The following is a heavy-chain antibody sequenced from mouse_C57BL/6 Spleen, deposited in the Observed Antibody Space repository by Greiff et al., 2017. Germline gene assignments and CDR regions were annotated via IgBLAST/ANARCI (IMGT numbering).Heavy chain of an antibody. V-gene: IGHV1-63*01. D-gene: IGHD1-1*01. CDR1: GYTFTNYW. CDR3: ARGYYGSGYYFDY. Sequence: QVQLQQSGAELVRPGTSVKMSCKASGYTFTNYWIGWAKQRPGHGLEWIGDIYPGGGYTNYNEKFKGKATLTADKSSSTAYMQFSSLTSEDSAIYYCARGYYGSGYYFDYGGQGTTLTVSS. CDR2: IYPGGGYT. J-gene: IGHJ2*01.